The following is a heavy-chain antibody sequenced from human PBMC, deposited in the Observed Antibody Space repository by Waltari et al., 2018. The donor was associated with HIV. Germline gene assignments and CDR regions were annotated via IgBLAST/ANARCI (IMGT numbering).Heavy chain of an antibody. CDR2: ISWNSGSI. V-gene: IGHV3-9*01. J-gene: IGHJ6*03. CDR1: GFTFDDYA. Sequence: EVQLVESGGGLVQPGRSLRLSCAASGFTFDDYAMHWVRQAPGKGLEWVSGISWNSGSIGYADSVKSRFTISRDNAKNSLYLQMNSLRAEDTALYYCAKGRTGYYYYYMDVWGKGTTVTVSS. CDR3: AKGRTGYYYYYMDV.